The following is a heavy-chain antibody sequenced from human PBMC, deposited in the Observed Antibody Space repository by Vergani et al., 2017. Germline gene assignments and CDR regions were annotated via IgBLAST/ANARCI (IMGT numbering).Heavy chain of an antibody. CDR3: ARDYGSGTTYFDY. Sequence: QVQLVESGGGVVQPGRSLRLSCVASGFTFSSYAMHWVRQAPGKGLEWVAVISYDGSNKYYADSVKGRFTISRDNSKNTLYLQMNSLRAEDTAVYYCARDYGSGTTYFDYWGQGTLVTVSS. V-gene: IGHV3-30-3*01. CDR1: GFTFSSYA. J-gene: IGHJ4*02. CDR2: ISYDGSNK. D-gene: IGHD3-10*01.